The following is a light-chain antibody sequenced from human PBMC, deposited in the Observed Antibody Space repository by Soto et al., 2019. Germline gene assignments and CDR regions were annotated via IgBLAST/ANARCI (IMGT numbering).Light chain of an antibody. CDR3: QQTNSFPIA. Sequence: DSQMTQSPSSLSASVGDRFTITCLASQSISSYLNWYEQKPGAAPKLLIYSASSLESGVPSRFRGSGSGTDFTLTISSLQPEDFATYYCQQTNSFPIAFGQGTRLEIK. CDR2: SAS. V-gene: IGKV1-39*01. CDR1: QSISSY. J-gene: IGKJ5*01.